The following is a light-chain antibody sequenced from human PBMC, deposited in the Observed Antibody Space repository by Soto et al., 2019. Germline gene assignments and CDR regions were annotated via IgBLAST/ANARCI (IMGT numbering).Light chain of an antibody. Sequence: QSALTQPASVSGSPGQSITISCSGTNSDVGDYNLVSWYQQRPGEAPKLVIFDVSNRPSGVSDRFSGSKSGNTASLTISGIQAEEEGYSFCCSYSNDTTLYVFGSGTKVTVL. CDR2: DVS. CDR3: CSYSNDTTLYV. J-gene: IGLJ1*01. V-gene: IGLV2-14*01. CDR1: NSDVGDYNL.